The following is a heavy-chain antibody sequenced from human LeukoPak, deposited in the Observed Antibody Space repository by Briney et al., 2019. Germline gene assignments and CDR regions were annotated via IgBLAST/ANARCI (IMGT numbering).Heavy chain of an antibody. CDR1: GGSISSSSYY. J-gene: IGHJ4*02. V-gene: IGHV4-39*01. CDR3: ARQPRYSSSSPHDY. Sequence: SETLSLTCTVSGGSISSSSYYWGWIRQPPGKGLEWIGSIYYSGSTSYNPSLKSRVTISVDTSKNQFSLKLSSVTAADTAVYYCARQPRYSSSSPHDYWGQGTLVTVSS. CDR2: IYYSGST. D-gene: IGHD6-6*01.